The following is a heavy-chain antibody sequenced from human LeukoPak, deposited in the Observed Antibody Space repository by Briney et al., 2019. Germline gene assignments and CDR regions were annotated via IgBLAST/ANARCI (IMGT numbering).Heavy chain of an antibody. CDR1: GCTFSSYW. Sequence: GGSLRLYCALSGCTFSSYWMTWVRQAPGRELEWISYSSSSGTTIYCANCVKGRFTISRDNAKNSLYLQLNSLSAADTAAYYCARDGRISSRGPYYYYYYMDVWGKGTTVTISS. CDR3: ARDGRISSRGPYYYYYYMDV. J-gene: IGHJ6*03. V-gene: IGHV3-48*04. D-gene: IGHD6-6*01. CDR2: SSSSGTTI.